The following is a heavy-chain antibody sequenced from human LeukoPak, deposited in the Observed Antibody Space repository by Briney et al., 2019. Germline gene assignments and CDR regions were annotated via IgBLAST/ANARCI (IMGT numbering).Heavy chain of an antibody. CDR2: TNPNSGGT. V-gene: IGHV1-2*02. D-gene: IGHD4-11*01. CDR1: GYSFTGYY. J-gene: IGHJ4*02. Sequence: ASVKVSCKASGYSFTGYYMHWVRQAPGQGLEWMGWTNPNSGGTNYAQKFQGRVTMTRDTPISTAYMELSRLRSDDTAVYYCARGLSFYSNYDQLDYWGQGTLVTVSS. CDR3: ARGLSFYSNYDQLDY.